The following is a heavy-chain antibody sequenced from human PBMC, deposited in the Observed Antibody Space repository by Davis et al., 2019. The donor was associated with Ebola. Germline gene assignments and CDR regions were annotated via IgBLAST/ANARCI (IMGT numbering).Heavy chain of an antibody. CDR3: ARTRDCLNGVCYREHWFDP. J-gene: IGHJ5*02. CDR2: IIPMFDTT. CDR1: GYTFTSYT. D-gene: IGHD2-8*01. V-gene: IGHV1-69*13. Sequence: AASVKVSCKASGYTFTSYTINWVRQAPGQGLEWMGGIIPMFDTTNYAQKFQGRVRITADESTRTAYVELSSLKSEDTAVYYCARTRDCLNGVCYREHWFDPWGQGTLVTVSS.